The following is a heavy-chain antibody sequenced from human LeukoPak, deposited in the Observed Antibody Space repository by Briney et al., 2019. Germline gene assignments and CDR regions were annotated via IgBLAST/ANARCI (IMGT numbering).Heavy chain of an antibody. CDR1: GYSFTSYW. Sequence: GESLKISCKGSGYSFTSYWIGWVRQMPGKGLEWMGIIYPSDSDTRYSPSFQGQVTISADKSISTAYLQWSSLKASDTAMYYCAKTIGYCSGGSCYSEDWFDPWGQGTLVTVSS. CDR3: AKTIGYCSGGSCYSEDWFDP. D-gene: IGHD2-15*01. J-gene: IGHJ5*02. CDR2: IYPSDSDT. V-gene: IGHV5-51*01.